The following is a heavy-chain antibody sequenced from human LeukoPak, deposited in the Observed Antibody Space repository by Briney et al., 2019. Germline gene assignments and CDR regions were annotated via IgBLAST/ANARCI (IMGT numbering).Heavy chain of an antibody. CDR3: ARVQYSGYDPIFDY. CDR2: IIPIFGTA. Sequence: GASVKVSCKASGGTFSSSAISWVRQAPGQGLEWMGGIIPIFGTANYAQKFQGRVTITADESTSTAYMELSSLRSEDTAVYYCARVQYSGYDPIFDYWGKGTLVTVSS. V-gene: IGHV1-69*01. D-gene: IGHD5-12*01. CDR1: GGTFSSSA. J-gene: IGHJ4*02.